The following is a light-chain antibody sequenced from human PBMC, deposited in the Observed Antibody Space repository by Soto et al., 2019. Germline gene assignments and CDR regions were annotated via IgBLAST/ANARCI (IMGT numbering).Light chain of an antibody. J-gene: IGKJ1*01. CDR1: QSVSSD. CDR3: QQYTTSSWT. V-gene: IGKV3-11*01. CDR2: DAS. Sequence: EIVLTHSPATLSLSPGEIATLSGRASQSVSSDLAWYQQKPGQAPRLLIYDASNRATGIPARFSGSGSGTDFTLTISRLEPEDFAVYYCQQYTTSSWTFGQGTKVDIK.